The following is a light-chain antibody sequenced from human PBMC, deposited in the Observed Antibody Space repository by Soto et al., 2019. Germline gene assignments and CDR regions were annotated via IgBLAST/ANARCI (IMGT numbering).Light chain of an antibody. CDR2: GVS. CDR3: SSYTISSTLYV. Sequence: QSVLTQPASVSGSPGQSITISCTGTSSDVGGYNYVSWYQQHPGKAPKLMIYGVSNRPSGVSYRFSGSKSGNTASLTISGLQAEDEADYYCSSYTISSTLYVFGTGTKVTVL. CDR1: SSDVGGYNY. V-gene: IGLV2-14*03. J-gene: IGLJ1*01.